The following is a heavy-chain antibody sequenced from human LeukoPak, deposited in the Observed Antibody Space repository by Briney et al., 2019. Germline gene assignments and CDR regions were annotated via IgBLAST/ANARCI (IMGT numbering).Heavy chain of an antibody. CDR3: ARSGKIQLFDY. D-gene: IGHD5-18*01. Sequence: SETLSLTCTVSGGSISSSSYYWGGIRQPPGKGLEWIGSIYYSGSTYYNPSLKSRVTISVDTSKNQFSLKLSSVTAADTAVYYCARSGKIQLFDYWGQGTLVTVSS. CDR1: GGSISSSSYY. CDR2: IYYSGST. J-gene: IGHJ4*02. V-gene: IGHV4-39*01.